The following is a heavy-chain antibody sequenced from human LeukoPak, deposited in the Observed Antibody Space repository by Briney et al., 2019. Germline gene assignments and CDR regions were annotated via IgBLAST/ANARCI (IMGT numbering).Heavy chain of an antibody. Sequence: GGSLRLSCAASGFTFSSYSMNWVRQAPGKGLEWVSYISSSSSTIYYADSVKGRFTISRDNAKNSLYLQMNSLRDEDTAVYYCARLDSRSSPRGYYYYGMDVWGQGTTVTVSS. D-gene: IGHD6-13*01. V-gene: IGHV3-48*02. CDR3: ARLDSRSSPRGYYYYGMDV. CDR2: ISSSSSTI. CDR1: GFTFSSYS. J-gene: IGHJ6*02.